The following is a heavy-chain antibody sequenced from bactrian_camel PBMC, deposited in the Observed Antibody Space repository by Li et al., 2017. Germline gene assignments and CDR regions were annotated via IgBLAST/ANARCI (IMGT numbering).Heavy chain of an antibody. Sequence: VQLVESGGGLVQPGGSLTLSCAASGFTFSNYWMSWVRQAPGKGLEWVSQIHPGGGTTYYADSVKGRFTISRDNSKNSVNLRMNSLKPDDTAVYSCARVRGVVAVGFVDYWGQGTQVTVS. CDR2: IHPGGGTT. D-gene: IGHD6*01. J-gene: IGHJ4*01. CDR1: GFTFSNYW. CDR3: ARVRGVVAVGFVDY. V-gene: IGHV3S1*01.